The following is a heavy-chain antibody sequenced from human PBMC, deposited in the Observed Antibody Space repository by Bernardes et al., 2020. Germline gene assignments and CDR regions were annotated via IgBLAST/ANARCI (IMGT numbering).Heavy chain of an antibody. CDR3: TTVIIGGGD. V-gene: IGHV3-15*01. J-gene: IGHJ4*02. Sequence: GSLRLSCAASGLNFITAWMSWVRQAPGKGLEWVGRIKSNPDGGATDYAAPVKGRFTISRDDSKNTIYLQMNSLKTEDTAVYYCTTVIIGGGDWGQGTLVTVSS. CDR2: IKSNPDGGAT. CDR1: GLNFITAW. D-gene: IGHD3-16*01.